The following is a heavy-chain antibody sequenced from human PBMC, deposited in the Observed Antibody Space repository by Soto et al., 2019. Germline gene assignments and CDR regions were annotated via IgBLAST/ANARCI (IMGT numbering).Heavy chain of an antibody. CDR3: ARGRYSSGWAFDY. CDR1: GGSFSGYY. V-gene: IGHV4-34*01. Sequence: QVQLQQWGAGLLKPSETLSLTCAVYGGSFSGYYWSWIRQPPGKGLEWIGEINHSGSTNYNPSLKSRVTISVDTSKNQFSLKLSSVTAADTAVCYCARGRYSSGWAFDYWGQGTLVTVSS. D-gene: IGHD6-19*01. J-gene: IGHJ4*02. CDR2: INHSGST.